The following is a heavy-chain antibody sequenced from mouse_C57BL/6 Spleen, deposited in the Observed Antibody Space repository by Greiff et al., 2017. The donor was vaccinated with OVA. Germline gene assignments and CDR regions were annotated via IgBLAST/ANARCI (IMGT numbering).Heavy chain of an antibody. V-gene: IGHV14-2*01. Sequence: EVQLQQSGAELVKPGASVKLSCTASGFNIKDYYMHWVKQRTEQGLEWIGRIDPEDGETKDAPKFQGKATITADTSSNTAYLQLSSLTSEDTAVYYCARRGDIYYDYDDAMDYWGQGTSVTVSS. CDR1: GFNIKDYY. J-gene: IGHJ4*01. CDR3: ARRGDIYYDYDDAMDY. CDR2: IDPEDGET. D-gene: IGHD2-4*01.